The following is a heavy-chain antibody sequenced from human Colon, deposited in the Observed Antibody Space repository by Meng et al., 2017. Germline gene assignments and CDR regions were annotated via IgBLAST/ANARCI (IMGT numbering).Heavy chain of an antibody. D-gene: IGHD2/OR15-2a*01. CDR2: IFHSGTS. J-gene: IGHJ5*02. CDR3: ARRNSNNWFDP. Sequence: QVHWQGSGPGLVKPSGTLALTCAVSGASISGDNWGSWVRQTPGKGLEWLGEIFHSGTSNYNPSLKSRVTISVDKSKNQFSLRLSSVTAADTAVYYCARRNSNNWFDPWGQGILVTVSS. CDR1: GASISGDNW. V-gene: IGHV4-4*02.